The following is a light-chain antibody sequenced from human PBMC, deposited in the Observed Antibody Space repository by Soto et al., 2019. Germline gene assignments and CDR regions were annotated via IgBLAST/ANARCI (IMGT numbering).Light chain of an antibody. J-gene: IGKJ1*01. Sequence: EIVMTQSPATLSVSPGERATLSCRASQSVSSNLAWYQQNPGQAPRLLIYGASTRATGIPARFSGSGSGTEFTLTISSLQSEDFAVYYCQQYNNWPRRTFGQGTKVDIK. CDR2: GAS. CDR1: QSVSSN. CDR3: QQYNNWPRRT. V-gene: IGKV3-15*01.